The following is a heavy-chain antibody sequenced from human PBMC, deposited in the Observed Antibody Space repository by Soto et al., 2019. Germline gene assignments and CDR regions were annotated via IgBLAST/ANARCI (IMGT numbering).Heavy chain of an antibody. CDR2: INPNSGGT. CDR3: ARDKGPTYYDFWSGYQSRSNWFDP. CDR1: GYTFTGYY. Sequence: ASVKVSCKASGYTFTGYYMHWVRQAPGQGLEWMGWINPNSGGTNYAQKFQGRVTMTRDTSISTAYMELSRLRSDDTAVYYCARDKGPTYYDFWSGYQSRSNWFDPWGQGTRVTVSS. J-gene: IGHJ5*02. D-gene: IGHD3-3*01. V-gene: IGHV1-2*02.